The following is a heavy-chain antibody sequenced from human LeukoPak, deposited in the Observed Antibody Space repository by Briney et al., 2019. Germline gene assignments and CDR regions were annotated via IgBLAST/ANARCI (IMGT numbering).Heavy chain of an antibody. D-gene: IGHD6-13*01. J-gene: IGHJ4*02. Sequence: SETLSLTCTVSGGSISSYYWSWVRQPAGKGLEWIGRIYTGGSTKYNPSLKSRVTISVDTAKNQFSLKLSSVTAADTAVYYFARHVPRLLRIAAAGTDYFDYWGQGTLVTVSS. CDR3: ARHVPRLLRIAAAGTDYFDY. CDR1: GGSISSYY. V-gene: IGHV4-4*07. CDR2: IYTGGST.